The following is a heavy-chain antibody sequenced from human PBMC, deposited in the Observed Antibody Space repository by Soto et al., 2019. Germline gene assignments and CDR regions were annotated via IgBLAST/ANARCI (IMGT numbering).Heavy chain of an antibody. V-gene: IGHV3-11*06. CDR2: ISGRSYT. J-gene: IGHJ6*02. CDR3: ARESVPGFYYGMDV. Sequence: QVQLVESGGGLVKPGGSLRLSCAVSGFTFSDYYMSWIRQAPGKGLEWVSHISGRSYTNYADSVKGRFTTSRDDAKTSLYLQMNSLRAEDTAIYYCARESVPGFYYGMDVWGQGTMVTVS. CDR1: GFTFSDYY.